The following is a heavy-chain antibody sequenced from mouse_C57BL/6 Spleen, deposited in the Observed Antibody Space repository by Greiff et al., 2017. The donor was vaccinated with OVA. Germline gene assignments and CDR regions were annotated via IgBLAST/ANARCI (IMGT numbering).Heavy chain of an antibody. CDR3: AREGGLYYYGSRGYFDV. Sequence: EVKLMESGPGLVKPSQSLSLTCSVTGYSITSGYYWNWIRQFPGNKLEWMGYISYDGSNNYNPSLKNRISITRDTSKNQFFLKLNSVTTEDTATYYCAREGGLYYYGSRGYFDVWGTGTTVTVSS. CDR1: GYSITSGYY. J-gene: IGHJ1*03. V-gene: IGHV3-6*01. D-gene: IGHD1-1*01. CDR2: ISYDGSN.